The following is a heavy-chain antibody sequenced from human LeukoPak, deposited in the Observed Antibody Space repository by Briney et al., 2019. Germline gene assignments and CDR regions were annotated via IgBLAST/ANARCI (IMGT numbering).Heavy chain of an antibody. D-gene: IGHD4-17*01. J-gene: IGHJ4*02. V-gene: IGHV1-2*02. CDR3: ARRDYGDYLPFDY. CDR2: IKPKSGGT. Sequence: ASVKVSSKASGYTFTGYYMHWVRQAPGQGLEWMAWIKPKSGGTNYAQKFQGRVTMTRDTSISTAYMELSRLRSDDTAVYYCARRDYGDYLPFDYWGQGTLVTVPS. CDR1: GYTFTGYY.